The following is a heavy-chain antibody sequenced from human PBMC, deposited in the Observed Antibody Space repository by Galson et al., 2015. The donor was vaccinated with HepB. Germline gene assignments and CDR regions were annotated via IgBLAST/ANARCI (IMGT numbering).Heavy chain of an antibody. CDR1: GFTFSSYA. J-gene: IGHJ4*02. CDR3: ATDGRLTGNYGDLDY. D-gene: IGHD4-17*01. Sequence: SLRLSCAASGFTFSSYAMTWVRQAPGRGLEWVSALTPDGGDTYYADSVKGRFTISRDNSKNTLYLQMNSLRAEDTAFYYCATDGRLTGNYGDLDYWGQGTLVTVSS. CDR2: LTPDGGDT. V-gene: IGHV3-23*01.